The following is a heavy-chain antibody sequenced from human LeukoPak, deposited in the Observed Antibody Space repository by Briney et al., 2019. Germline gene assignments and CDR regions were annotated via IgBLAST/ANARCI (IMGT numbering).Heavy chain of an antibody. V-gene: IGHV4-59*01. J-gene: IGHJ3*02. Sequence: PSETLSLTCTVSGGSIGSYYWSWIRQPPGKGLEWIGYIYYSGSTNYNPSLKSRVTISVDTSKNQFSLKLSSVTAADTAVYYCARERWLQLRAFDIWGQGTMVTVSS. CDR1: GGSIGSYY. CDR2: IYYSGST. CDR3: ARERWLQLRAFDI. D-gene: IGHD5-24*01.